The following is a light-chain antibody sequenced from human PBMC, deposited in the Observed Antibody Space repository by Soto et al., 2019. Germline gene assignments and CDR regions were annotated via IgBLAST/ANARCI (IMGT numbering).Light chain of an antibody. J-gene: IGKJ4*01. CDR2: DAS. Sequence: DIQVTQSPSTLSASLGDRVTITCRASQSISSWLAWYQQKPGKAPKLLIYDASSLEGGVPSRFSGSGSGTDFNLTINSLQPEDFATYFCQQSFTTPLTFGGGTKVDIK. CDR1: QSISSW. V-gene: IGKV1-5*01. CDR3: QQSFTTPLT.